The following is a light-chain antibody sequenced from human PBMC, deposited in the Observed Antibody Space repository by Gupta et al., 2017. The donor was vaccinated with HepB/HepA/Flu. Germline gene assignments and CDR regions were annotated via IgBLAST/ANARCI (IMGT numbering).Light chain of an antibody. J-gene: IGLJ1*01. Sequence: QSALTQPASVSGSPGQSITISCTATNSDVGDYNYVSWYQQHPGKAPKLIIYDVSNRPSGVSHRFSGSKPGNTASLTISVLQAEDEADYYCSSYTSSLSLVFGTVTKVTVL. CDR1: NSDVGDYNY. CDR3: SSYTSSLSLV. V-gene: IGLV2-14*03. CDR2: DVS.